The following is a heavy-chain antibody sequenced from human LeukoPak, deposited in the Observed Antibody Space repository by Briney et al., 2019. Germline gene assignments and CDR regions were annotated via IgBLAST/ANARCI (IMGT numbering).Heavy chain of an antibody. CDR3: ARKLRYSRNFDY. J-gene: IGHJ4*02. CDR2: INHGGST. V-gene: IGHV4-34*01. D-gene: IGHD3-9*01. Sequence: SETLSLTCAVYGGSFSGYYWSWIRQPPGKGLEWIGEINHGGSTNYNPSLKSRVTISVDTSKNQFSLKLSSVTAADTAVYYCARKLRYSRNFDYWGQGTLVTVSS. CDR1: GGSFSGYY.